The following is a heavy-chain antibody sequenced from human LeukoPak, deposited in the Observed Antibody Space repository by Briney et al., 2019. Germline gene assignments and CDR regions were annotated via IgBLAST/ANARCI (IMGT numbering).Heavy chain of an antibody. V-gene: IGHV3-30*18. J-gene: IGHJ5*02. Sequence: PGGSLRLSCAAYRFIFSSYGMHWVRQAPGKGLEWVAVISYDESNKYYADSVKGRFTISRDNSKNTLYLQMSSLRAEDTAVYYCAKDHSGSYYPNWFDPWGQGTRVTVSS. D-gene: IGHD3-10*01. CDR2: ISYDESNK. CDR3: AKDHSGSYYPNWFDP. CDR1: RFIFSSYG.